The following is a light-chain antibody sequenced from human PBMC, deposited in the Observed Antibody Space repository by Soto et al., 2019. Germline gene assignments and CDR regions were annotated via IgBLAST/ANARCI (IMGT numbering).Light chain of an antibody. V-gene: IGKV1-8*01. CDR1: QGISSY. J-gene: IGKJ5*01. CDR2: AAS. CDR3: QQYSNLIT. Sequence: IRMTQSPSSLSASTGDRVTITCRASQGISSYLAWYQQKPGKAPKLLIYAASNLETGVPSRFSGSGSGTYFSFTISSLQPEDFATYYCQQYSNLITFGQGTRLEIK.